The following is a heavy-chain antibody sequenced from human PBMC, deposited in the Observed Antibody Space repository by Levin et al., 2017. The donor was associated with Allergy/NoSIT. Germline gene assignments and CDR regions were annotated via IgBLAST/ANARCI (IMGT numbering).Heavy chain of an antibody. CDR3: ARVGGTYDAFDI. J-gene: IGHJ3*02. V-gene: IGHV3-48*03. CDR2: ISSSGSTI. D-gene: IGHD3-16*01. CDR1: GFTFSSYE. Sequence: SCAASGFTFSSYEMNWVRQAPGKGLEWVSYISSSGSTIYYADSVKGRFTISRDNAKNSLYLQMNSLRAEDTAVYYCARVGGTYDAFDIWGQGTMVTVSS.